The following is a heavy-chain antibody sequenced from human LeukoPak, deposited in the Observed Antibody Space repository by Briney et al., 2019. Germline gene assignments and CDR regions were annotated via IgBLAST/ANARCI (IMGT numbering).Heavy chain of an antibody. CDR3: AKSVMKGGPYYFDY. V-gene: IGHV3-23*01. Sequence: SGGSLRLSCAASGFTFSSYAMSWVRQAPGKGLEWVSAISGSGGSTYYADSVKGRFTISRDNSKNTLYLQMNSLRAEDTAVYYCAKSVMKGGPYYFDYWGQGTLVTASA. CDR1: GFTFSSYA. J-gene: IGHJ4*02. D-gene: IGHD3-16*01. CDR2: ISGSGGST.